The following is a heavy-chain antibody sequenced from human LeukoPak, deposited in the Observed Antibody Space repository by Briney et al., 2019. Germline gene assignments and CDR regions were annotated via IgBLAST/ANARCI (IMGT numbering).Heavy chain of an antibody. D-gene: IGHD5-12*01. CDR2: IFSSGST. CDR3: ARAVSGSDYWFDP. J-gene: IGHJ5*02. V-gene: IGHV4-59*11. Sequence: PSETLSLTCNVSGGFMSGHYWTWIRQPPGKGLEWIGCIFSSGSTNYNPSPKSRVTISVDTSKNQFSLSLRSVTAADTAVYYCARAVSGSDYWFDPWGQGTLVTVSS. CDR1: GGFMSGHY.